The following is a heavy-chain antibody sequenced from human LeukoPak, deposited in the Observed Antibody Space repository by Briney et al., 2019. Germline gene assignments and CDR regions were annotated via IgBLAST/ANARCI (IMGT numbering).Heavy chain of an antibody. CDR3: ARLLSVDV. D-gene: IGHD2-15*01. V-gene: IGHV3-7*01. Sequence: PGGSLRLSWAASGFTFDNNWMTWVRQAPGKGLEWVANIKRDGSENNYLDSVKGRFTISRDNAKNSLYLQMNSLRVEDTAVYYCARLLSVDVWGKGTTVIVPS. CDR2: IKRDGSEN. J-gene: IGHJ6*04. CDR1: GFTFDNNW.